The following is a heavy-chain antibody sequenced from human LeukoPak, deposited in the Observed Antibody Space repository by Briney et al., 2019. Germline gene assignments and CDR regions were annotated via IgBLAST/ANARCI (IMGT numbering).Heavy chain of an antibody. Sequence: GRSLRLSCAASGFTFDDYAMHWVRQAPEKGLEWVSGISWNSGSIGYADSVKGRFTISRDNAKNSLYLQMNSLRAEDTALYYCAKDMIGCTNGVCYKHFDYWGQGTLVTVSS. V-gene: IGHV3-9*01. J-gene: IGHJ4*02. CDR1: GFTFDDYA. CDR3: AKDMIGCTNGVCYKHFDY. CDR2: ISWNSGSI. D-gene: IGHD2-8*01.